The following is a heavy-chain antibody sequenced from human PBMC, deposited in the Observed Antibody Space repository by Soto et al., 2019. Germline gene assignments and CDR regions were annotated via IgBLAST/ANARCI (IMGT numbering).Heavy chain of an antibody. CDR1: GGSFSGYQ. CDR2: INDSGNI. Sequence: QVQLQQWGAGLLKPSETLSRTCAVYGGSFSGYQWTWIRQPPKKGLEWIGEINDSGNINYNPSLKSRVTISVDTAKKQISLRLSSVTAADTAVYHCARGLILWFGELSRRGGYYYYMDVWGKGTTVTVSS. J-gene: IGHJ6*03. V-gene: IGHV4-34*02. D-gene: IGHD3-10*01. CDR3: ARGLILWFGELSRRGGYYYYMDV.